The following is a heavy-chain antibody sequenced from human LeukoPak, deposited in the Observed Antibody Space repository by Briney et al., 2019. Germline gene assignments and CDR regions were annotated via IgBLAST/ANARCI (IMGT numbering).Heavy chain of an antibody. Sequence: ASVKVSCKASGYTFSSYAISWVRQAPGQGLEWMGGIIPIFGTANYAQKFQGRVTITADESTSTAYMELSSLRSEDTAVYYCARDRSSSGDYDYWGQGTLVTVSS. V-gene: IGHV1-69*13. J-gene: IGHJ4*02. CDR3: ARDRSSSGDYDY. CDR1: GYTFSSYA. CDR2: IIPIFGTA. D-gene: IGHD6-6*01.